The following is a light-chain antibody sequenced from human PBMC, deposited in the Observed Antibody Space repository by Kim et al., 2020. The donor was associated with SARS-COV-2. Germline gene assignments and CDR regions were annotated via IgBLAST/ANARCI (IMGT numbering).Light chain of an antibody. V-gene: IGLV6-57*01. CDR2: EDN. J-gene: IGLJ3*02. Sequence: GQTLTISCNRNIGSSASKYVQWYQQRPGSSPTPVILEDNQRPSGVPDRFSGSIDTSSNSASLTISGLSIEDEADYYCQSYADFNWVFGGGTQLTVL. CDR1: IGSSASKY. CDR3: QSYADFNWV.